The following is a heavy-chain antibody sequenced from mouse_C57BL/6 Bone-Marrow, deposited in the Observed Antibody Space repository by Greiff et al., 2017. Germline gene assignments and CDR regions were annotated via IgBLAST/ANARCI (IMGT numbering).Heavy chain of an antibody. Sequence: EVMLVESEGGLVQPGSSMKLSCTASGFTFSDYYMAWVRQAPEKALEWVANINYDGSSSSYLDSLKGRFIISRDNAKNILYLQMSSLKSEDTATYYCARDEGPWALAMDYWGQGTSVTVSS. V-gene: IGHV5-16*01. CDR2: INYDGSSS. CDR1: GFTFSDYY. D-gene: IGHD3-1*01. CDR3: ARDEGPWALAMDY. J-gene: IGHJ4*01.